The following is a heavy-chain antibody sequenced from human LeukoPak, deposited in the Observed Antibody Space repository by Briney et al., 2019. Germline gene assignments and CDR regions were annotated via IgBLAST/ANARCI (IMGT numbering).Heavy chain of an antibody. D-gene: IGHD3-22*01. CDR2: IIPIFGTA. CDR1: GGTFSSYA. CDR3: ARLVGSYDSSGSIDY. Sequence: SVKVSCTASGGTFSSYAISWVRQAPGQGLEWMGGIIPIFGTANYAQKFQGRVTITADESTSTAYMELSSLRSEDTAVYYCARLVGSYDSSGSIDYWGQGTLVTVSS. J-gene: IGHJ4*02. V-gene: IGHV1-69*13.